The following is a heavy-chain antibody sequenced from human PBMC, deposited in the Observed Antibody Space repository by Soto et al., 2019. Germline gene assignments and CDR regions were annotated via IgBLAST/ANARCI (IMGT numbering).Heavy chain of an antibody. J-gene: IGHJ4*02. V-gene: IGHV4-31*03. CDR2: IYYSGST. CDR3: ARYYGSGSYQNRNFDY. CDR1: GGSISSGGYY. Sequence: SETLSLTCTVSGGSISSGGYYWSWIRQHPGKGLEWIGYIYYSGSTYYNPSLKSRVTISVDTSKNQFSLKLSSVTAADTAVYYCARYYGSGSYQNRNFDYWGQGTLVTVSS. D-gene: IGHD3-10*01.